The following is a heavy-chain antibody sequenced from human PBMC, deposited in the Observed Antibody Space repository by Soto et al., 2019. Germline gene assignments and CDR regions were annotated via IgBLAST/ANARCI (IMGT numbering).Heavy chain of an antibody. CDR3: CVAGRVFDN. CDR1: GFAFITYP. CDR2: ISSDGGST. V-gene: IGHV3-64D*06. D-gene: IGHD6-19*01. J-gene: IGHJ4*02. Sequence: GGSLRLSCSASGFAFITYPMYWVRQAPGKGLEFLSIISSDGGSTYYADSVKGRFTISRDNSRNTLYLQMSSLRAEDTAVYYWCVAGRVFDNWGQGTLVTVYS.